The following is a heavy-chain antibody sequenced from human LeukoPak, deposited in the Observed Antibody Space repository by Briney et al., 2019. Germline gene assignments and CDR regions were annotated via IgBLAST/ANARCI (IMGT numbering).Heavy chain of an antibody. CDR1: GYTFTSYG. Sequence: ASVKVSCKASGYTFTSYGISWVRQAPGQGLEWMGWISAYNGNTNYAQKFQGRVTITADKSTSTAYMELSSLRSEDTAVYYCARVAAAGYSHFFDPWGQGTLVTVSS. D-gene: IGHD6-13*01. CDR3: ARVAAAGYSHFFDP. V-gene: IGHV1-18*01. J-gene: IGHJ5*02. CDR2: ISAYNGNT.